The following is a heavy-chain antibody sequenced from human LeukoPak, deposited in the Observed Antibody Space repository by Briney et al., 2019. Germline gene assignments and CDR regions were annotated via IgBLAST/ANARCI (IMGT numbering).Heavy chain of an antibody. CDR1: GFTFSSYA. J-gene: IGHJ4*02. Sequence: GRSLRLSCAASGFTFSSYAMHWVRQAPGKGLEWVAVISYDGSNKYYADSVKGRFTISRDNSKNTLYLQMNSLRAEDTAVYYCARELLSLYYFDYWGQGTLVTVSS. D-gene: IGHD2-2*01. V-gene: IGHV3-30-3*01. CDR3: ARELLSLYYFDY. CDR2: ISYDGSNK.